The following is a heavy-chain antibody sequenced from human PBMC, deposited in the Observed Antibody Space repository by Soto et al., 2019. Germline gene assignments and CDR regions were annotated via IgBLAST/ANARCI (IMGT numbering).Heavy chain of an antibody. CDR3: ARTHWVSGTEY. Sequence: QVQLQESGPGLVKPSETLSLTCTVSGGSMTGYFWSWIRQPAGTALEWIGHVYNSGNTDYNPSLASRITMAVDTSKRQFSLKVKSVTAADTAVYYCARTHWVSGTEYWGQGILVTVSS. CDR2: VYNSGNT. V-gene: IGHV4-4*07. CDR1: GGSMTGYF. D-gene: IGHD6-19*01. J-gene: IGHJ4*02.